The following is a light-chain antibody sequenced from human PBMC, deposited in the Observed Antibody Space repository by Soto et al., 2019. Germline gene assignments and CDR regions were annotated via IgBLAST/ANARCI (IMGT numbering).Light chain of an antibody. Sequence: DIQMTQSPSSLSASVGDRVTITCRASQGISNYLAWYQQIPGKVPKLLISAASTLQSGVPSRFSGSGSGTDFTRTISSLQPEDVATYYCQKYTNVPAFGGGPKVEIK. CDR2: AAS. CDR1: QGISNY. V-gene: IGKV1-27*01. CDR3: QKYTNVPA. J-gene: IGKJ4*01.